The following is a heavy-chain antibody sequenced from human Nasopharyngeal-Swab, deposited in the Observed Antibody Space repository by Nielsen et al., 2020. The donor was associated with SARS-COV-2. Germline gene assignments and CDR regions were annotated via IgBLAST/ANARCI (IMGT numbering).Heavy chain of an antibody. J-gene: IGHJ2*01. D-gene: IGHD6-19*01. CDR3: ARDTGSGWSDWYFDL. CDR1: GYTFTSYA. V-gene: IGHV1-3*01. CDR2: INAGNGNT. Sequence: ASVKVSCKASGYTFTSYAMHWVRQAPGQRLEWMGWINAGNGNTKYSQKFQGRVTMTTDTSTSTAYMELRSLRSDDTAVYYCARDTGSGWSDWYFDLWGRGTLVTVSS.